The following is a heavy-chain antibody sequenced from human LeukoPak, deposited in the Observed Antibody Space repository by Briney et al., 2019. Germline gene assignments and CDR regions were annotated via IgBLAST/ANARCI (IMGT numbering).Heavy chain of an antibody. Sequence: PGGSLRLSCAASGFTFSYYNMNWVRQAPGKGLEWVSSITSSSTYIYYADSVKGRFTISRDNAKNSLYLQMNSLSPEDTAVYYCARDPYSGGYGDYYYYYMDVWGKGTTVTISS. D-gene: IGHD1-26*01. J-gene: IGHJ6*03. CDR2: ITSSSTYI. V-gene: IGHV3-21*01. CDR3: ARDPYSGGYGDYYYYYMDV. CDR1: GFTFSYYN.